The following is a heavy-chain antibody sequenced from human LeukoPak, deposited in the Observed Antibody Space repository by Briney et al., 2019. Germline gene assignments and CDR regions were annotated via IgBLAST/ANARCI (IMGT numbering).Heavy chain of an antibody. CDR1: GYTFTGYY. V-gene: IGHV1-2*06. Sequence: ASVKVSCKASGYTFTGYYMHWVRQAPGQGLEWVGRINPNSGDTNYAQKFQGRVTMTRDTSISTAYMELSRLTSDDTAVYYCARDYCSSTSCLFDYWGQGTLVTVSS. D-gene: IGHD2-2*01. CDR3: ARDYCSSTSCLFDY. CDR2: INPNSGDT. J-gene: IGHJ4*02.